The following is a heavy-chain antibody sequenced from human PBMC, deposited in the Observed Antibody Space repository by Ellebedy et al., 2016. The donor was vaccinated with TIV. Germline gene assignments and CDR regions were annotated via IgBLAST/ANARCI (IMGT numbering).Heavy chain of an antibody. CDR3: ASSGSYGY. D-gene: IGHD1-26*01. V-gene: IGHV3-74*01. CDR2: IDTDGTIT. Sequence: PGGSLRLSCAASGFTFSNSWMFWVRQAPGKGLVWVSRIDTDGTITTYADSVKGRFTISRDNAKNTLYLQMNSLRAEDTAMYYCASSGSYGYWGQGTLVTVSS. CDR1: GFTFSNSW. J-gene: IGHJ4*02.